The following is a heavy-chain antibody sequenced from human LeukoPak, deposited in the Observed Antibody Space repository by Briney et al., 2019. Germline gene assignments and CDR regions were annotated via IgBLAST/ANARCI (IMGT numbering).Heavy chain of an antibody. V-gene: IGHV4-39*07. D-gene: IGHD6-19*01. J-gene: IGHJ6*03. CDR2: IYYSGST. CDR3: ARGPAVRAYYYYMDV. Sequence: SETLSLTCTVSGGSISSSSYYWGWIRQPPGKGLEWIGSIYYSGSTYYNPSLKSRVTISVDTSKNQFSQKLSSVTAADTAVYYCARGPAVRAYYYYMDVWGKGTTVTVSS. CDR1: GGSISSSSYY.